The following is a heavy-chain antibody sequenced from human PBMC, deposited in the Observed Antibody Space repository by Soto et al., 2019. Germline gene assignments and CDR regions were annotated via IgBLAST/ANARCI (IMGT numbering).Heavy chain of an antibody. CDR2: ISYRGNNE. D-gene: IGHD2-21*02. J-gene: IGHJ3*02. Sequence: GGSLRLSCAASGFTFSSYAMHWVRQAPGKGLEWVAVISYRGNNEYYADSVKGRFTISRDNSKNTLYLQMNSLRPEDTAVYYCARVNIVVVTTTIAFDIWGQGTMVTVSS. CDR3: ARVNIVVVTTTIAFDI. V-gene: IGHV3-30-3*01. CDR1: GFTFSSYA.